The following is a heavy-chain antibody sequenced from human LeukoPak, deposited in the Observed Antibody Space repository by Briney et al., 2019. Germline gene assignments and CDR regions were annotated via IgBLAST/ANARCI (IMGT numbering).Heavy chain of an antibody. Sequence: SVKVSCKASGGTFSSYAISWVRQAPGQGLEWMGRIIPILGIANYAQKFQGRVTITADKSTSTAYMELSSLRSEDTAVYYCARGPYYYDSSGYYSRVFDYWGQGTLVTVSS. CDR2: IIPILGIA. CDR1: GGTFSSYA. J-gene: IGHJ4*02. V-gene: IGHV1-69*04. CDR3: ARGPYYYDSSGYYSRVFDY. D-gene: IGHD3-22*01.